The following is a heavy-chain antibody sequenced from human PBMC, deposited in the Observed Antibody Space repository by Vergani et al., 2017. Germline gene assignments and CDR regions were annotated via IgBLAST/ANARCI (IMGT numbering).Heavy chain of an antibody. CDR3: ARAGWLRSPLDY. CDR1: GFTFSSYS. V-gene: IGHV3-21*01. J-gene: IGHJ4*02. CDR2: ISSSSSYI. D-gene: IGHD5-12*01. Sequence: EGQLVESGGDWVQRGGSLRLSCAASGFTFSSYSMNWVRQAPGKGLEWVSSISSSSSYIYYADSVKGRFTISRDNAKNSLYLQMNSLRAEDTAVYYCARAGWLRSPLDYWGQGTLVTVSS.